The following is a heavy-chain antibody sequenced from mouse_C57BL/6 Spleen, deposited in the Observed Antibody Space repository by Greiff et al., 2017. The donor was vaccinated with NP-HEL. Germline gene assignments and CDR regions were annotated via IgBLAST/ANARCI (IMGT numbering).Heavy chain of an antibody. CDR2: INPNNGGT. D-gene: IGHD4-1*01. J-gene: IGHJ2*01. V-gene: IGHV1-22*01. CDR3: ARGTGKVYFDY. Sequence: EVQLQESGPELVKPGASVKMSCKASGYTFTDYNMHWVKQSHGKSLEWIGYINPNNGGTSYNQKFKGKATLTVNKSSSTAYMELRSLTSEDSAVYYCARGTGKVYFDYWGQGTTLTVSS. CDR1: GYTFTDYN.